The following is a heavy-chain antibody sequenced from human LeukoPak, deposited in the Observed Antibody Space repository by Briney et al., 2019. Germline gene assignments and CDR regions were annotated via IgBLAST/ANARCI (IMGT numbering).Heavy chain of an antibody. CDR3: ARMAAAGTFDY. V-gene: IGHV3-33*01. CDR1: GFTFSSYG. D-gene: IGHD6-13*01. J-gene: IGHJ4*02. CDR2: IWYDGSNK. Sequence: GRSLRLSCAASGFTFSSYGMHWVRQAPGKGLGWVAVIWYDGSNKYYADSVKSRFTISRDNSKNTLYLQMNSLRAEDTAVYYCARMAAAGTFDYWGQGTLVTVSS.